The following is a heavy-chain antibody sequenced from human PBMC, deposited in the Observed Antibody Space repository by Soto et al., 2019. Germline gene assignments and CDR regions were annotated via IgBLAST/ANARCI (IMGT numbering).Heavy chain of an antibody. CDR2: IYYSGST. V-gene: IGHV4-59*01. CDR3: ARVDIVVVPAATNFFYYMDV. Sequence: QVQLQESGPGLVKPSETLSLTCTVSGGSISSYYWSWIRQPPGKGLEWIGYIYYSGSTNYNPSLKSRVTISVDTSKNQFSLKLSSVTAADTAVYYCARVDIVVVPAATNFFYYMDVWGKGTTVTISS. J-gene: IGHJ6*03. D-gene: IGHD2-2*01. CDR1: GGSISSYY.